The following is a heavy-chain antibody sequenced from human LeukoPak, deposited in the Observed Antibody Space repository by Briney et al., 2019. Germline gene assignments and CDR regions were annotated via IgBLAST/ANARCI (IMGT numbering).Heavy chain of an antibody. D-gene: IGHD6-19*01. J-gene: IGHJ4*02. CDR3: ARDNSGWSVDY. CDR1: GGTFSSYA. V-gene: IGHV1-69*13. CDR2: IIPIFGTA. Sequence: SVKVSCKASGGTFSSYAISWVRQAPGQGLEWMGGIIPIFGTANYAQKFQGRVTITADESTSTVYMELNSLESEDTAMYYCARDNSGWSVDYWGQGTLVTVTS.